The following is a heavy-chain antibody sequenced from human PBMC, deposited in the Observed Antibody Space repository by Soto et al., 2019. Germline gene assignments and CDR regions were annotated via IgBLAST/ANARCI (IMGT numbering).Heavy chain of an antibody. Sequence: PGGSLRLSCAASGFTFSTYAMNWVRQAPGKGLEWVSSISGSGVSTYYADSVKGRFTISRDNSKNTLYLQMNSLRAEDTAVYYCATCLNGWYYFDYWGQGTLVTVSS. D-gene: IGHD6-19*01. V-gene: IGHV3-23*01. CDR1: GFTFSTYA. J-gene: IGHJ4*02. CDR3: ATCLNGWYYFDY. CDR2: ISGSGVST.